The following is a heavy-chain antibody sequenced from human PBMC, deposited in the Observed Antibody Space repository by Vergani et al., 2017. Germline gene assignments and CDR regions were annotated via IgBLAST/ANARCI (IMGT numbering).Heavy chain of an antibody. J-gene: IGHJ5*02. D-gene: IGHD3-3*02. CDR3: ARVSRKGAIDP. Sequence: QVQLQESGPGLVKPSQTLSLTCTVSGGSISSSSYYWGWIRQPPGKGLEWIGSIYYSGRTYYNPSLKSRVTISVDTSKNQFSLKLSSVTAADTAVYYCARVSRKGAIDPWGQGTLVTVSS. CDR2: IYYSGRT. V-gene: IGHV4-39*07. CDR1: GGSISSSSYY.